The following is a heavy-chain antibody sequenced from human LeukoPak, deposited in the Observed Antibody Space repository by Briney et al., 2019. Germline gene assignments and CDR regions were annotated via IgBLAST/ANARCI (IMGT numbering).Heavy chain of an antibody. CDR3: AKARMGYSSSSHY. V-gene: IGHV3-30*02. J-gene: IGHJ4*02. Sequence: GGSLRLSCAASGFTFSSYGMHWVRQAPGKGLEWVAFIRYDGSNKYYADSVKGRFTISRDNSKNTLYLQMNSLRAEDTAVYYCAKARMGYSSSSHYWGQGTLVTVSS. CDR2: IRYDGSNK. CDR1: GFTFSSYG. D-gene: IGHD6-6*01.